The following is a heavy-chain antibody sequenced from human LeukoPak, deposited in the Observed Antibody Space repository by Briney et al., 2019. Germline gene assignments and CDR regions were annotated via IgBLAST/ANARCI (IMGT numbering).Heavy chain of an antibody. V-gene: IGHV1-58*02. CDR1: GFTFTSSA. Sequence: GASVKVSCKASGFTFTSSAMQWVRQARGQRLEWIGWIVVGSGNTNYAQKFQERVTITRDMSTSTAYMELSSLRSEDTAVYYCARVAAMANSNDAFDIWGQGTMVTVSS. J-gene: IGHJ3*02. CDR3: ARVAAMANSNDAFDI. CDR2: IVVGSGNT. D-gene: IGHD5-18*01.